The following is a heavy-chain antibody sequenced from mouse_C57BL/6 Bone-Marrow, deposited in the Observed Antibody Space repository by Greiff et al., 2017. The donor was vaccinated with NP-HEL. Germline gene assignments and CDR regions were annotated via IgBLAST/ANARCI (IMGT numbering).Heavy chain of an antibody. CDR3: ARHYSNYDAY. V-gene: IGHV5-6*02. Sequence: DVMLVESGGDLVKPGGSLKLSCAASGFTFSSYGMSWVRQTPDKRLEWVATISSGGSYTYYPDSVKGRFTISRDNAKNTLYLQMSSLKSEDTAMYYCARHYSNYDAYWGQGTLVTVSA. CDR2: ISSGGSYT. D-gene: IGHD2-5*01. J-gene: IGHJ3*01. CDR1: GFTFSSYG.